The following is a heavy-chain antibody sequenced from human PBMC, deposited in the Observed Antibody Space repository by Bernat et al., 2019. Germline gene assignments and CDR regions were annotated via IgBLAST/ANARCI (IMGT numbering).Heavy chain of an antibody. CDR2: ISYDGSNK. J-gene: IGHJ4*02. CDR1: GFTFSSYG. CDR3: AKDSRRYSSGWSYFDY. Sequence: QVQLVESGGGVVQPGRSLRLSCAASGFTFSSYGMHWVRQAPGKGLEWVAVISYDGSNKYYADSVKGRFTISRDNSTNTLYLQMNSLRAEDTAVYYCAKDSRRYSSGWSYFDYWGQGTLVTVSS. V-gene: IGHV3-30*18. D-gene: IGHD6-19*01.